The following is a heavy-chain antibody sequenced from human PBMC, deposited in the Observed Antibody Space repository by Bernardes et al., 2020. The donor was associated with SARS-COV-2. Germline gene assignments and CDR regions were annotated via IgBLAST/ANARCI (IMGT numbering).Heavy chain of an antibody. D-gene: IGHD4-17*01. CDR1: VCTFTNYD. Sequence: SVKVSFKTSVCTFTNYDINWVRQATGRGLEGMGWMNPKSGDTGAARKFQGRVTMTRHTSISTAYMELSSLTSEYTAVYYCATGGHDYGDDAFPVLGYWGQGNLVTVSS. CDR3: ATGGHDYGDDAFPVLGY. J-gene: IGHJ4*02. V-gene: IGHV1-8*01. CDR2: MNPKSGDT.